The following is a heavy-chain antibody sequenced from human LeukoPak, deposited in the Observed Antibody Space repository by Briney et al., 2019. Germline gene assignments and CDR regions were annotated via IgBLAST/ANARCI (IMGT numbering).Heavy chain of an antibody. V-gene: IGHV4-59*08. Sequence: PSETLSLTCTASGDSISGYYWSWIRQPPGKGLEWIGYIYYSGSTNYNPSLKSRVTISVDTSKNQFSLKLSSVTAADTAVYYCARTVNVDTAMVTENWFDPWGQGTLVTVSS. CDR3: ARTVNVDTAMVTENWFDP. J-gene: IGHJ5*02. CDR2: IYYSGST. D-gene: IGHD5-18*01. CDR1: GDSISGYY.